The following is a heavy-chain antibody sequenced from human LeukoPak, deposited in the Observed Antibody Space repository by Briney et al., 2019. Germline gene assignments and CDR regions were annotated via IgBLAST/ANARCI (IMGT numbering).Heavy chain of an antibody. V-gene: IGHV1-69*02. CDR2: IIPILGIA. J-gene: IGHJ4*02. CDR1: GGTFSSYT. D-gene: IGHD2-2*01. CDR3: ARSVVPAAPYYFDY. Sequence: GSSVKVPCKASGGTFSSYTISWVRQAPGQGLEWMGRIIPILGIANYAQKFQGRVTITADKSTSTAYMELSSLRSEDTAVYYCARSVVPAAPYYFDYWGQGTLVTVSS.